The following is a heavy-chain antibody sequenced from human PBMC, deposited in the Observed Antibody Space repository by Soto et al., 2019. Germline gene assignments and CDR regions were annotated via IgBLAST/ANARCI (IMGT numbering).Heavy chain of an antibody. CDR2: MSGSGGST. J-gene: IGHJ6*02. Sequence: PGGSLRLSCAASGFTFSSYARSRVRQAPGKGLEWVASMSGSGGSTYYGDSVKGRFTISRDNSKNTLYLQMNSLRAEDTAVYYCATSVPRGDYYYYGMDVWGQGTTVTVSS. CDR3: ATSVPRGDYYYYGMDV. V-gene: IGHV3-23*01. D-gene: IGHD2-2*01. CDR1: GFTFSSYA.